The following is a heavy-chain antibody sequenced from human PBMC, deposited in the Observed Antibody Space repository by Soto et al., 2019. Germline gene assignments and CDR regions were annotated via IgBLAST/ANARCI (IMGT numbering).Heavy chain of an antibody. V-gene: IGHV3-11*05. J-gene: IGHJ5*02. D-gene: IGHD3-10*01. CDR2: ISSSSSYT. Sequence: QVQLVESGGGLVKPGGSLRLSCAASGFTFSDYYMSWIRQAPGQGLEWVSYISSSSSYTNYADSVKGRFTISRDNAKNSLYLQINSLRAEDTAVYYCARGGETTMVRGVITSWFDPWGQGTLVTVSS. CDR3: ARGGETTMVRGVITSWFDP. CDR1: GFTFSDYY.